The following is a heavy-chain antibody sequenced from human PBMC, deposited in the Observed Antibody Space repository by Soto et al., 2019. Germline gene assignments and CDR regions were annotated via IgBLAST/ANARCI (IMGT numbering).Heavy chain of an antibody. CDR3: AVELGYCSGGSCYTVNDQYFEH. D-gene: IGHD2-15*01. CDR2: IYYSGST. Sequence: SETLSLTCTVSGGSISSYYWSWIRQPPGKGLEWIGYIYYSGSTNYNPSFKSRVTISADTSKNQFSLKLRSVTAADTAVYYCAVELGYCSGGSCYTVNDQYFEHWGQGTLVTVSS. CDR1: GGSISSYY. V-gene: IGHV4-59*01. J-gene: IGHJ1*01.